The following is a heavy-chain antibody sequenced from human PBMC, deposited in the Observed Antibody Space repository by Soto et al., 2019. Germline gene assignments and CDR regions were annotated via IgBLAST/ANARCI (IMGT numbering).Heavy chain of an antibody. V-gene: IGHV1-69*13. Sequence: SVKVSCKASGGTFSSYGITWVRQAPGQGLEWMGGIIPIFGTANYAQKFQGRVTITADESTSTAYMELSSLRSEDTAVYYCARVGIAALNGMDVWGQGTTVTVSS. D-gene: IGHD6-13*01. CDR3: ARVGIAALNGMDV. J-gene: IGHJ6*02. CDR2: IIPIFGTA. CDR1: GGTFSSYG.